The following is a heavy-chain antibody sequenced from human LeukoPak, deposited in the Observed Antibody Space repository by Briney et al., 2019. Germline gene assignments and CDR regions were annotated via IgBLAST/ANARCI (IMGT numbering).Heavy chain of an antibody. V-gene: IGHV3-15*01. J-gene: IGHJ4*02. Sequence: GGSLRLSCAASGFTFSNYAMRWVRQAPGKGLEWLGRIKSKTDSWTSDYAAHMKGRFTISRDDSKNTLYLQMNSLKTEDTAVYYCTTFGYWGQGTLVTVSS. CDR2: IKSKTDSWTS. CDR1: GFTFSNYA. CDR3: TTFGY.